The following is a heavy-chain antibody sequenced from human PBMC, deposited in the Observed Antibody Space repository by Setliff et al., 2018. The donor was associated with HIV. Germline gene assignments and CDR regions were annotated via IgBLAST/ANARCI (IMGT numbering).Heavy chain of an antibody. D-gene: IGHD2-8*01. CDR2: INGDGSST. J-gene: IGHJ5*02. CDR1: GFTFSYYW. CDR3: ARGLERTNALFGIISIWFDT. V-gene: IGHV3-74*01. Sequence: GGSLRLSCAASGFTFSYYWMHWVRQAPGKGLVLVSRINGDGSSTRYADSVNGRFTISRDNAKNTMYLEMNSLRAEDTAVYYCARGLERTNALFGIISIWFDTWGQGTLVTVSS.